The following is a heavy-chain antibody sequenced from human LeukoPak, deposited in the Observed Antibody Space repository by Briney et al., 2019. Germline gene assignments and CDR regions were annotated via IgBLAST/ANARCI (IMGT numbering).Heavy chain of an antibody. D-gene: IGHD6-25*01. CDR3: ARDGIAAALYYMDV. CDR2: IKQDGSEK. CDR1: GFTFSSYW. J-gene: IGHJ6*03. V-gene: IGHV3-7*01. Sequence: GGSLRLSCAASGFTFSSYWMSWVRQAPGKELEWVANIKQDGSEKYYVDSVKGRFTISRDSSKNTLYLQVNSLRAEDTAVYYCARDGIAAALYYMDVWGKGTTVTVSS.